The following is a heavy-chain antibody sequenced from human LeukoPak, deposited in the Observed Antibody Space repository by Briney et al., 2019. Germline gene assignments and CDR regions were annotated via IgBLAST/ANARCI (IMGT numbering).Heavy chain of an antibody. Sequence: GGSLRLSCAASGFTFSSYSMNWVRQAPGKGLEWVSSISSSSSYIYYADSVKGRFTISRDNAKNSLYLQMNSLRAEDTAVYYCSGYEYYDYVWGSYRHGDWGQETLVTVSS. CDR3: SGYEYYDYVWGSYRHGD. J-gene: IGHJ4*02. D-gene: IGHD3-16*02. V-gene: IGHV3-21*01. CDR2: ISSSSSYI. CDR1: GFTFSSYS.